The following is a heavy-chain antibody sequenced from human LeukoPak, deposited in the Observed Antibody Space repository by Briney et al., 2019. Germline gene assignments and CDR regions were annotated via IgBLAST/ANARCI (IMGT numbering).Heavy chain of an antibody. Sequence: GGSLRLSCAASGFTFSSCAMSWVRQAPGKGLEWVSGVSGGGGGTYYADSVRGRFTVSRDNSKNTVYLQMNSLRTDDTARYFCAREEEGELPDYWGQGTLVTVSS. D-gene: IGHD1-26*01. CDR2: VSGGGGGT. CDR3: AREEEGELPDY. J-gene: IGHJ4*02. V-gene: IGHV3-23*01. CDR1: GFTFSSCA.